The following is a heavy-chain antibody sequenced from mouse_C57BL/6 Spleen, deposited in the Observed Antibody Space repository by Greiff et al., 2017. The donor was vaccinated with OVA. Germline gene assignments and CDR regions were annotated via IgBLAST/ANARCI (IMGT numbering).Heavy chain of an antibody. D-gene: IGHD3-2*02. CDR1: GYTFTSYW. CDR2: IDPNSGGT. CDR3: ARDETAQAWFAY. V-gene: IGHV1-72*01. J-gene: IGHJ3*01. Sequence: QVQLQQPGAELVKPGASVKLSCKASGYTFTSYWMHWVKQRPGRGLEWIRRIDPNSGGTKYNEKFKSKATLTVDKPSSTAYMQLSSLTSEDSAVYYCARDETAQAWFAYWGQGTLVTVSA.